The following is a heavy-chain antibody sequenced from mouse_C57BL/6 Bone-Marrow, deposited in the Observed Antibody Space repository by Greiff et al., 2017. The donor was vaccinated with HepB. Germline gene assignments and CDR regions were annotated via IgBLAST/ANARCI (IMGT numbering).Heavy chain of an antibody. CDR3: TRVVYDGYWYYFDY. D-gene: IGHD2-3*01. J-gene: IGHJ2*01. V-gene: IGHV5-9-1*02. Sequence: EVKVVESGEGLVKPGGSLKLSCAASGFTFSSYAMSWVRQTPEKRLEWVAYISSGGDYIYYADTVKGRFTISRDNARNTLYLQMSSLKSEDTAMYYCTRVVYDGYWYYFDYWGQGTTLTVSS. CDR1: GFTFSSYA. CDR2: ISSGGDYI.